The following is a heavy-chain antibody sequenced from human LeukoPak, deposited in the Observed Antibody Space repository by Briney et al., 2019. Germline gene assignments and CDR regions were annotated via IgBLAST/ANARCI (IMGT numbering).Heavy chain of an antibody. Sequence: GASVKVSCKASGYTFRSYGISWVRQAPGQGLEWMGWISAYNGNTNYAQQFQGRVTMTTDTSTSTAYMELRSLRSDDTAVYYCARAWFGELLGYWGQGTLVTVSS. CDR1: GYTFRSYG. CDR3: ARAWFGELLGY. CDR2: ISAYNGNT. J-gene: IGHJ4*02. D-gene: IGHD3-10*01. V-gene: IGHV1-18*01.